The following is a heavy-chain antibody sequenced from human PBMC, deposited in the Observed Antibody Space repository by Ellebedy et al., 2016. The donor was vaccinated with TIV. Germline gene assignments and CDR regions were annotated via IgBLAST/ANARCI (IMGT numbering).Heavy chain of an antibody. D-gene: IGHD4-11*01. V-gene: IGHV3-74*01. CDR1: GFTFGRYW. Sequence: GESLKISXVASGFTFGRYWMHWVRQAPGSKLVWVSRIKSDGSSTTYADSVKGRFTTSRDNARNTLYLQMNSLRGEDTAVYFCARDRGDYSISGPWGQGTLVTVSS. J-gene: IGHJ5*02. CDR3: ARDRGDYSISGP. CDR2: IKSDGSST.